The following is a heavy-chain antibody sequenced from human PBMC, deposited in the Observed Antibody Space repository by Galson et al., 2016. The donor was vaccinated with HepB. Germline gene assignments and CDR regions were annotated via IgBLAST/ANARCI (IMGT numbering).Heavy chain of an antibody. Sequence: ETLSLTCTVSGGSINRNNYYWGWIRQTPGKGLEWIGSMYYNGNIQHNPSLKRRVTISVDTSKNTVSLKLTSVTAADTAVYYCARHRAARPGPWGQGTLVTVSS. CDR3: ARHRAARPGP. CDR2: MYYNGNI. V-gene: IGHV4-39*01. CDR1: GGSINRNNYY. D-gene: IGHD6-6*01. J-gene: IGHJ5*02.